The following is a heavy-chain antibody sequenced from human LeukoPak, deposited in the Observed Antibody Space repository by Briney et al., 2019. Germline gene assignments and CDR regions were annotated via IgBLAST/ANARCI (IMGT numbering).Heavy chain of an antibody. CDR1: GLSFDNAW. Sequence: GGSLGLSCAASGLSFDNAWMSWVRQAPGKGLEWVSAISGSGGSTYYADSVKGRFTISRDNAKNSLYLQMNSLRAEDTAVYYCARDRDYYAIDYWGQGTLVTVSS. CDR3: ARDRDYYAIDY. CDR2: ISGSGGST. J-gene: IGHJ4*02. D-gene: IGHD3-22*01. V-gene: IGHV3-23*01.